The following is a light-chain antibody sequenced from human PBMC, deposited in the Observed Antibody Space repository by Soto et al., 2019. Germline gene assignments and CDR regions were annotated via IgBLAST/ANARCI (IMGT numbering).Light chain of an antibody. V-gene: IGKV1-39*01. CDR1: QSISTY. J-gene: IGKJ4*01. CDR3: QHGYSNPLT. CDR2: AAS. Sequence: DIQMTQSPSALSASVADRVTITFRASQSISTYLHWYQQKTGQAPNILIYAASTLQSGVPSRFSGSGSGTDFTLTISSLQPEDFATYFCQHGYSNPLTFGGGTKVDIK.